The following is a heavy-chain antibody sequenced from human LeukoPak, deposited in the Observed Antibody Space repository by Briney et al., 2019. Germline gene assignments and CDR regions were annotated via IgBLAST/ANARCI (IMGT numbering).Heavy chain of an antibody. Sequence: ETLSLTCTVSGGSISSRTYYWGWIRQPPGKGLEWVSAISNTGRSTYYADSVKGRFTISRDNSKNTVFLQINSLRAEDTSVYYCAKGIEDSTSWTFDYWGQGTLVTVSS. D-gene: IGHD2-2*01. CDR1: GGSISSRTYY. CDR3: AKGIEDSTSWTFDY. J-gene: IGHJ4*02. CDR2: ISNTGRST. V-gene: IGHV3-23*01.